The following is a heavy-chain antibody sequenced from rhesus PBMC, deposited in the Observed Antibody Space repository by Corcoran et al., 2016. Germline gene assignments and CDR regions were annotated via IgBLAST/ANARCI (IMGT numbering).Heavy chain of an antibody. CDR2: IYGSSTST. J-gene: IGHJ4*01. V-gene: IGHV4S10*01. CDR3: ARDRIYYYFDY. CDR1: GGSISDSYR. Sequence: QVQLQESGPGVVKPSETLSLTCAVSGGSISDSYRWSWIRQPPGKGLEWFGYIYGSSTSTNYNPSLKSRVTISKDTSKNQFSLKLSSVTAADAAVYYCARDRIYYYFDYWGQGVLVTVSS. D-gene: IGHD2-2*01.